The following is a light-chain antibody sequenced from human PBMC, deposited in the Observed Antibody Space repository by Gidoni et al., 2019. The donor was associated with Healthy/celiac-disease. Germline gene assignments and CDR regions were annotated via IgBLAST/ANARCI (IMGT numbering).Light chain of an antibody. V-gene: IGLV3-1*01. Sequence: SYELTPPPSVSVSPGQTASITCPGDKLGDKYACWYQQKPGQSPVLVIYQDSKRPSGIPERFSGSNSGNTATLTISGTQAMDEADYYCQAWDSSTARAVFGGGTQLTVL. CDR2: QDS. CDR1: KLGDKY. J-gene: IGLJ7*01. CDR3: QAWDSSTARAV.